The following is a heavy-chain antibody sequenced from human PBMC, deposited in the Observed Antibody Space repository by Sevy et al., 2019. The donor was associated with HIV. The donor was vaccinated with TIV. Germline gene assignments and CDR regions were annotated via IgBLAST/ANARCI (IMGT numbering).Heavy chain of an antibody. V-gene: IGHV4-34*01. J-gene: IGHJ5*02. CDR2: INESGIT. CDR1: DGSFSGYY. D-gene: IGHD2-2*01. CDR3: ARSPPVVVVPGAPSWFDP. Sequence: SETLALTCAVHDGSFSGYYWNWIRQLPGKGLEWIGEINESGITYYNPSLKSRVAISVDTSKKQFSLKLNSVTAADTALYFRARSPPVVVVPGAPSWFDPWGQGTLVTVSS.